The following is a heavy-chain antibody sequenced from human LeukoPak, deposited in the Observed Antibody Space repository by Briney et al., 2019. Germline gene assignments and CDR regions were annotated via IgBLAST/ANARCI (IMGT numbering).Heavy chain of an antibody. CDR1: GYTFISYV. D-gene: IGHD2/OR15-2a*01. V-gene: IGHV1-18*01. CDR3: ARKELASTQFDY. CDR2: ISAYNGNT. Sequence: ASVKVSCKASGYTFISYVLSWVRQAPGQGLEWMGWISAYNGNTNYAQKFLNRVTMTADTSTSTAYMELRSLKSDDTAVYYCARKELASTQFDYWGQGTLVTVSS. J-gene: IGHJ4*02.